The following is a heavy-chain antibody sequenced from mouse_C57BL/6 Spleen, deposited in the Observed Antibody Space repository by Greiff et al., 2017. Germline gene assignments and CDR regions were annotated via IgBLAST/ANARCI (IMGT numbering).Heavy chain of an antibody. Sequence: EVHLVESGGGLVKPGGSLKLSCAASGFTFSSYAMSWVRQTPEKRLEWVATISDGGSYTYYPDNVKGRFTISRDNANNNLYLQLSQLKSEDTAMYYCARGGCGGAWFAYWGQGTLVTVSA. CDR2: ISDGGSYT. V-gene: IGHV5-4*01. CDR3: ARGGCGGAWFAY. J-gene: IGHJ3*01. CDR1: GFTFSSYA.